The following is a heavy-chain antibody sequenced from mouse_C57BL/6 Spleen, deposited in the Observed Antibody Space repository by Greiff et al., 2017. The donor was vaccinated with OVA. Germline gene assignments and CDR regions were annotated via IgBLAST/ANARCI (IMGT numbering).Heavy chain of an antibody. CDR2: ISNGGGST. Sequence: EVKLMESGGGLVQPGGSLKLSCAASGFTFSDYYMYWVRQTPEKRLEWVAYISNGGGSTYYPDTVKGRFTISRDNAKNTLYLQMSRLKSEDTAMYYCARGSNWDEEAMDYWGQGTSVTVSS. D-gene: IGHD4-1*01. V-gene: IGHV5-12*01. CDR3: ARGSNWDEEAMDY. CDR1: GFTFSDYY. J-gene: IGHJ4*01.